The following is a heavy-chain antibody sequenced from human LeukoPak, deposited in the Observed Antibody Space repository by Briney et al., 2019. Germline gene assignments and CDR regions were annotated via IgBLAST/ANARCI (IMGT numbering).Heavy chain of an antibody. V-gene: IGHV3-48*04. CDR2: ISSSSSTI. Sequence: GGSLRLSCAASGFTFSSYSMNWVRQAPGKGLEWGSYISSSSSTIYYADSVKGRFTISRDNAKNSLYLQTNSLRAEDTAVYHCARGAPNYYGSGSNYYYYYMDVWGKGTTVTISS. D-gene: IGHD3-10*01. CDR1: GFTFSSYS. CDR3: ARGAPNYYGSGSNYYYYYMDV. J-gene: IGHJ6*03.